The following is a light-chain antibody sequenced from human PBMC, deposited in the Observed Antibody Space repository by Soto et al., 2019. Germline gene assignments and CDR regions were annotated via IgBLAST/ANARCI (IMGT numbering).Light chain of an antibody. CDR1: NNDVGAHNL. J-gene: IGLJ2*01. CDR3: SSYTMSTTVI. Sequence: QSALTQPASVSGSPGQSITISCTGTNNDVGAHNLVSWYQHHPGKAPRLMISEVSNRPSGVSNRLSASKSGNTASLTISGLQAEDEADYYCSSYTMSTTVIFGGGTKLTVL. V-gene: IGLV2-14*01. CDR2: EVS.